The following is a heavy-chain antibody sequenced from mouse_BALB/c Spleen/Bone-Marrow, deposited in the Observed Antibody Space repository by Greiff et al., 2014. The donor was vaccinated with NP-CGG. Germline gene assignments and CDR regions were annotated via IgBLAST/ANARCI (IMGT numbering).Heavy chain of an antibody. D-gene: IGHD2-4*01. CDR3: ARRDDYDYDDAMDY. CDR2: ISSGGSYT. V-gene: IGHV5-9-1*01. CDR1: GFTFSSYA. J-gene: IGHJ4*01. Sequence: EVKLVESGGGLVKPGGSLKLSCAASGFTFSSYAMSWVRQTPEKRLEWVATISSGGSYTYYPDSVKGRFTISRDNAKNTLYLQMSSLRSEDTAMYYCARRDDYDYDDAMDYWGQGTSVTVSS.